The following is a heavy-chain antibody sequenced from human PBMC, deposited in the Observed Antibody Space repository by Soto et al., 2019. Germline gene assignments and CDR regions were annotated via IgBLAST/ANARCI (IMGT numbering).Heavy chain of an antibody. CDR2: MNPNSGNT. CDR3: ARDPQDIAVDHSYYYGMDV. D-gene: IGHD6-19*01. Sequence: GASVKVSCKASGYTFTSYYMHWVRQAPGQGLEWMGWMNPNSGNTGYAQKFQGRVTMTRNTSISTAYMELSSLRSEDTAVYYCARDPQDIAVDHSYYYGMDVWGQGTTVTVSS. CDR1: GYTFTSYY. J-gene: IGHJ6*02. V-gene: IGHV1-8*02.